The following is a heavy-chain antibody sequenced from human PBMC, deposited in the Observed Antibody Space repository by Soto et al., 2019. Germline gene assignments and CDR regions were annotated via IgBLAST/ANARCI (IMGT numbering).Heavy chain of an antibody. V-gene: IGHV4-39*02. Sequence: PSETLSLTCTVSGGSISSSSYYWGWIRQPPGKGLEWIGSIYYSGSTYYNPSLKSRVTISVDTSKNQFSLKLSSVTAADTAVYYCATEGYSSSWQLNNWGQGTLVTV. J-gene: IGHJ4*02. CDR3: ATEGYSSSWQLNN. CDR2: IYYSGST. CDR1: GGSISSSSYY. D-gene: IGHD6-13*01.